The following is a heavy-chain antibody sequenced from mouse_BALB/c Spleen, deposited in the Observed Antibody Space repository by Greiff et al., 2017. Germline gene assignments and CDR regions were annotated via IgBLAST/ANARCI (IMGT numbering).Heavy chain of an antibody. D-gene: IGHD2-2*01. Sequence: EVKLVESGPGLVKPSQSLSLTCTVTGYSITSDYAWNWIRQFPGNKLEWMGYISYSGSTSYNPSLKSRISITRDTSKNQFFLQLNSVTTEDTATYYCARGGYGYWYFDVWGAGTTVTVSS. CDR1: GYSITSDYA. J-gene: IGHJ1*01. CDR2: ISYSGST. V-gene: IGHV3-2*02. CDR3: ARGGYGYWYFDV.